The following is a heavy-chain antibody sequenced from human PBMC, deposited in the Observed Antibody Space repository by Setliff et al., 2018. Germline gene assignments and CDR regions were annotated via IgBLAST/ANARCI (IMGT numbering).Heavy chain of an antibody. CDR2: ISSSGSI. CDR3: ARDLGAIFRYGLDV. Sequence: RLSCAASGFTFSSYAMNWVRQGPGKGLEWVSYISSSGSIYYANSVKGRFTISRDRAKNSLYLQMNSLRAEDTAVYYCARDLGAIFRYGLDVWGQGTTVTVSS. V-gene: IGHV3-48*03. CDR1: GFTFSSYA. J-gene: IGHJ6*02. D-gene: IGHD3-16*01.